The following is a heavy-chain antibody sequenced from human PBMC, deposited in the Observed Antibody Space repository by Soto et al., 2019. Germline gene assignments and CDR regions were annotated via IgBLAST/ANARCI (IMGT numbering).Heavy chain of an antibody. J-gene: IGHJ3*02. D-gene: IGHD4-17*01. CDR2: IYYSGST. CDR3: ARGMDYGDYPDAFDI. Sequence: QVQLQESGPGLVKPSQTLSLTCTVSGGSISSGDYYWSWIRQPPGKGLEWIGYIYYSGSTYYNPSLKSRVTIPVDTSKNQSSLKLSSVTAADTAVYYCARGMDYGDYPDAFDIWGQGTMVTVSS. V-gene: IGHV4-30-4*01. CDR1: GGSISSGDYY.